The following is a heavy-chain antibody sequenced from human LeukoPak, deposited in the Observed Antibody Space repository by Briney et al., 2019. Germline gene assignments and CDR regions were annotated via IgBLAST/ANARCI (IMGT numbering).Heavy chain of an antibody. CDR2: IRYDGSNK. CDR3: ARARCSGGSCYIFDY. V-gene: IGHV3-30*02. J-gene: IGHJ4*02. D-gene: IGHD2-15*01. Sequence: GGSLRLSCAASGFTFSSYGMHWVRQAPGKGLEWVAFIRYDGSNKYYADSVKGRFTISRENAKNSLYLQMNSLRAGDTAVYYCARARCSGGSCYIFDYWGQGTLVTVSS. CDR1: GFTFSSYG.